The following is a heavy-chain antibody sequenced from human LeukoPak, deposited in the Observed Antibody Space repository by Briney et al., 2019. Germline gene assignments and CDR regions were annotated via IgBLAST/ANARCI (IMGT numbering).Heavy chain of an antibody. J-gene: IGHJ5*02. D-gene: IGHD2-2*01. Sequence: GGSLRLSCAASGFTFSSYSMNWVRQAPGKGLEWVSYISSSSSTIYYADSVKGRFTISRDNPKNTLYLQMNSLRSDDTAVYYCASFNLRRRYCSSTSCYGPYNWFDPWGQGTLVTVSS. CDR1: GFTFSSYS. CDR3: ASFNLRRRYCSSTSCYGPYNWFDP. CDR2: ISSSSSTI. V-gene: IGHV3-48*01.